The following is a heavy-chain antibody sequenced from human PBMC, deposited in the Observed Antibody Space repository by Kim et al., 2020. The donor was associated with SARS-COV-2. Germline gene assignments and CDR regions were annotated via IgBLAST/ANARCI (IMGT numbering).Heavy chain of an antibody. D-gene: IGHD3-3*01. J-gene: IGHJ4*02. CDR3: ARTVLINYDFWSGYYNDPGY. CDR1: GFTFSSYS. V-gene: IGHV3-21*01. Sequence: GGSLRLSCAASGFTFSSYSMNWVRQAPGKGLEWVSSISSSSSYIYYADSVKGRFTISRDNAKNSLYLQMNSLRAEDTAMYYCARTVLINYDFWSGYYNDPGYWGQGTLVTVSS. CDR2: ISSSSSYI.